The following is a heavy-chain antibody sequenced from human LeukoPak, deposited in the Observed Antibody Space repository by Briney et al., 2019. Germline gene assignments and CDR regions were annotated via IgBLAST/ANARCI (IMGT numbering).Heavy chain of an antibody. D-gene: IGHD5-18*01. CDR1: GGSFSGYY. Sequence: PSETLSLTCAVYGGSFSGYYWSWIRQPPGKGLEWIGEINHSGSTNYNPSLKSRVTISVDTSKNQFSLKLSSVTAADTAVYYCARQQTGKLWLRRNPRWFDPWGQGTLVTVSS. CDR3: ARQQTGKLWLRRNPRWFDP. CDR2: INHSGST. J-gene: IGHJ5*02. V-gene: IGHV4-34*01.